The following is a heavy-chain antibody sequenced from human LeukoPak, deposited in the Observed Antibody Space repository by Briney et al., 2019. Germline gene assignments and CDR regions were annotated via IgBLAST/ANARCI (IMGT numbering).Heavy chain of an antibody. D-gene: IGHD3-3*01. Sequence: SGGSLRLSCAASGFTFSSYSMNWVRQAPGKGLEWVSYISSSSSTIYYADSVKGRFTISRDNAKNSLYLQMNSLRAEDTAVYYCARDQEGYDFWSGYSSLWGQGTLVTVSS. CDR1: GFTFSSYS. V-gene: IGHV3-48*01. J-gene: IGHJ4*02. CDR2: ISSSSSTI. CDR3: ARDQEGYDFWSGYSSL.